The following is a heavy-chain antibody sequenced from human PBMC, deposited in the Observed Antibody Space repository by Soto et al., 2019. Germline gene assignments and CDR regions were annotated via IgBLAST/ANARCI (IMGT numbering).Heavy chain of an antibody. D-gene: IGHD6-19*01. CDR2: IYSGGST. CDR3: ARGQYSSGWYGGAFDI. CDR1: GFTVSSNY. J-gene: IGHJ3*02. Sequence: EVQLVESGGGLVQPGGSLRLSCAASGFTVSSNYMSWVRQAPGKGLEWVSVIYSGGSTYYADSVKGRFTISRHNSKNTLYLQMNSLRAGDTAVYYCARGQYSSGWYGGAFDIWGQGTMVTVSS. V-gene: IGHV3-53*04.